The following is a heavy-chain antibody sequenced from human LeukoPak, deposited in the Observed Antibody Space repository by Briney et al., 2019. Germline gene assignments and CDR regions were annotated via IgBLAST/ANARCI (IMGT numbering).Heavy chain of an antibody. CDR3: ARGAVTYLHSF. J-gene: IGHJ4*02. Sequence: SETLSLTCTVSGGSISSYYWSWIRQPPGKGLEWIGYIYYSGSTNYNPSLKGRVTISVDTSKNQFSLKLSSVTAADTAVYYCARGAVTYLHSFWGQGTLVTVSS. D-gene: IGHD4-17*01. V-gene: IGHV4-59*08. CDR1: GGSISSYY. CDR2: IYYSGST.